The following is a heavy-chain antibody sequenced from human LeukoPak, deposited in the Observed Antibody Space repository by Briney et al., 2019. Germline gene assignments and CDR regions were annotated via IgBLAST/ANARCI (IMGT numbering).Heavy chain of an antibody. J-gene: IGHJ4*02. CDR2: ISGSGSGSAGNT. V-gene: IGHV3-23*01. CDR1: GFTFSSYA. Sequence: GGSLRLSXAASGFTFSSYAVSWVRQAPGKGVEWVSTISGSGSGSAGNTYYADSVKGRFTISRGNSKNTLYLQMNSLRAEDTAIYYCNYDFWSGYNRLDYWGQGTLVTVPS. CDR3: NYDFWSGYNRLDY. D-gene: IGHD3-3*01.